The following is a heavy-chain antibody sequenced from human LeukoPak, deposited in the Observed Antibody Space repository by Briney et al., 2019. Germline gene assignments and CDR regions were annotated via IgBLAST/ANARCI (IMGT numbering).Heavy chain of an antibody. Sequence: ASVKVSCKASGYSFIDYGISWVRQAPGQGLEWMGWINTDTGNPTYAQGFTGRFVFSLDTSVSTTYLQISSLKPEDTAVYYCARGIGIGTVLMVHGNMDVWGKGTTVTVSS. J-gene: IGHJ6*03. CDR1: GYSFIDYG. CDR3: ARGIGIGTVLMVHGNMDV. V-gene: IGHV7-4-1*02. D-gene: IGHD2-8*01. CDR2: INTDTGNP.